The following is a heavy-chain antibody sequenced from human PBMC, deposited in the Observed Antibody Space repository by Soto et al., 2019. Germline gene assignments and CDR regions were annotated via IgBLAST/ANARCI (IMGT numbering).Heavy chain of an antibody. D-gene: IGHD1-26*01. J-gene: IGHJ4*02. V-gene: IGHV3-30*03. CDR2: ISYDGSDK. CDR3: ARDRSGSYAY. CDR1: GFTFSSYG. Sequence: QVQLVESGGGVVQPGRSLRLSCAASGFTFSSYGMHWVRQAPGKGLEWVAVISYDGSDKYYADSVKGRFTISRDSSKNTLYLQMNSLRAGDTAVYYCARDRSGSYAYWGQGTLVTVSS.